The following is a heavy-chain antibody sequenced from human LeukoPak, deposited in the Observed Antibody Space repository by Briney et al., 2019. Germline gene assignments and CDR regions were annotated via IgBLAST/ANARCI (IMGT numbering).Heavy chain of an antibody. D-gene: IGHD1-26*01. Sequence: PGRSLRLSCAASGFTFSSYGMHWVRQAPGKGLEWVAVIWYDGSNKYYAGSVKGRLTISRDNSKNTLYLQMNSLRAEDTAVYYCARDTRATPFDYWGQGTLVTVSS. CDR3: ARDTRATPFDY. CDR2: IWYDGSNK. J-gene: IGHJ4*02. CDR1: GFTFSSYG. V-gene: IGHV3-33*01.